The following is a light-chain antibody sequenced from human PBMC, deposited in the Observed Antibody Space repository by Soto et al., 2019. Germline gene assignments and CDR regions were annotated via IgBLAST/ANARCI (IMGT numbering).Light chain of an antibody. CDR2: EAS. V-gene: IGKV1-9*01. J-gene: IGKJ5*01. Sequence: DLQFTPSPSLLSASIRARVTLNSRASHDISTFLAWYQQKPGKAPKLLIYEASTLQSGVPSRFSGSGSGTEFTLTISGLLPEDFAAYHCQQLYTLPFTFGQGTRLEIK. CDR3: QQLYTLPFT. CDR1: HDISTF.